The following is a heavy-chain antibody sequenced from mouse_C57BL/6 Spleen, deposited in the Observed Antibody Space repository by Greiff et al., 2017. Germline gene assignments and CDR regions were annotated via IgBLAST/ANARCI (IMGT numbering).Heavy chain of an antibody. CDR1: GFTFTDYY. V-gene: IGHV7-3*01. CDR2: IRNKANGYTT. Sequence: EVQVVESGGGLVQPGGSLSLSCAASGFTFTDYYMSWVRQPPGKALEWLGFIRNKANGYTTEYSASVKGRFTISRDNSQSILYLQMNALRAEDSATYYCARYMGFYYDRGPYAMDYWGRGTSVTVSS. J-gene: IGHJ4*01. CDR3: ARYMGFYYDRGPYAMDY. D-gene: IGHD1-1*01.